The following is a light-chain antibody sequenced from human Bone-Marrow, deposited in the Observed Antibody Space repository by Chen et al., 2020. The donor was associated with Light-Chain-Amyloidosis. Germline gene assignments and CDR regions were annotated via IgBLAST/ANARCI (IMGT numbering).Light chain of an antibody. CDR2: DVS. V-gene: IGLV2-11*01. Sequence: QPALTHPRPVSGSPGLSLTISCTGTSSDVGGYNYVSWYQQHPSKAAKLMIYDVSKLPSGVPDRFAVSKSGNTASLPISWLKAEDEADYYCCSYAGSYTWVFGGRSKLTVL. CDR3: CSYAGSYTWV. CDR1: SSDVGGYNY. J-gene: IGLJ3*02.